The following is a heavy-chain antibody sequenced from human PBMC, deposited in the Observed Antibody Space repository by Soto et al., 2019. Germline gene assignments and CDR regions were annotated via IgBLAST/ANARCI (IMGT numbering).Heavy chain of an antibody. V-gene: IGHV3-7*03. J-gene: IGHJ3*02. Sequence: EVQLEESGGDLVQPGGSLRLSCAASGFTLSAYWMTGVRRAPGKGLEWVANINRDGSKKSYLDSVRGRFTISRDNVGNSLYLQMDSLRADDTALYYCARDVSPGSSSLYLDAFDIWGQGTMVTVSS. D-gene: IGHD6-13*01. CDR2: INRDGSKK. CDR3: ARDVSPGSSSLYLDAFDI. CDR1: GFTLSAYW.